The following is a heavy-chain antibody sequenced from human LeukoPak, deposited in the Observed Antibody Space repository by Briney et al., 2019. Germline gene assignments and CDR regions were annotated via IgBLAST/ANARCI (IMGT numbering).Heavy chain of an antibody. J-gene: IGHJ3*02. V-gene: IGHV4-59*01. Sequence: SETLSLTCTVSVVSISSYYGSWIRQPPGKGLEGMGYIYYSGSTNYTPSLKSRFTISVDTSKNQFSLKLSAVTAADPAVYYCAGCLSRSNNGFDIWGQGTMVTVSS. CDR2: IYYSGST. CDR3: AGCLSRSNNGFDI. CDR1: VVSISSYY. D-gene: IGHD2-8*01.